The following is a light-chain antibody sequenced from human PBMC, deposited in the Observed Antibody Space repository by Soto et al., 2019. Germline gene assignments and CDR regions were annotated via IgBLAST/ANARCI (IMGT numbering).Light chain of an antibody. Sequence: ETVMTQSAATLSVSPGERATLSCRASQRVSSNLAWYQQKPGQAPRLLIYGASTRVTGIPARFSGSGSGTEFTLTISSLQFEDFAVYYCQQYNNWPRTFGQGTKVEIK. CDR1: QRVSSN. J-gene: IGKJ1*01. CDR3: QQYNNWPRT. CDR2: GAS. V-gene: IGKV3-15*01.